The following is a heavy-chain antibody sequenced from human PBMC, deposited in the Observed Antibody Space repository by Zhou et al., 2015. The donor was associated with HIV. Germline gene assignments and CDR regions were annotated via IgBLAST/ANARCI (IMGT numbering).Heavy chain of an antibody. Sequence: QVQLVQSGAEVKRPGASVKVSCKASGYTFTSYDINWVRQATGQGLEWMGWMNPNSGNTGYAQKFQGRVTMTRNTSISTAYMELSSLRSEDTAVYYCARVRTDPGYCSGGSCSYYYYYGMDVWGQGP. CDR1: GYTFTSYD. D-gene: IGHD2-15*01. CDR3: ARVRTDPGYCSGGSCSYYYYYGMDV. J-gene: IGHJ6*02. V-gene: IGHV1-8*01. CDR2: MNPNSGNT.